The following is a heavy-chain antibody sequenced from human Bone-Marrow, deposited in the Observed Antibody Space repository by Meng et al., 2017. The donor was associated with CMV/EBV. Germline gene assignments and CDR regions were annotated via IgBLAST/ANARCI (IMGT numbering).Heavy chain of an antibody. D-gene: IGHD3-3*01. Sequence: ASVKVSCKASGYNFPSYGITWIRQAPGQGLEWMASISAYNGNTNYAQKVQGGVTVTTDTSTSTAYMELRSLRSDDTAVYYCARPYTIFGVVIPGVLDYWGQGTLVTVSS. CDR3: ARPYTIFGVVIPGVLDY. V-gene: IGHV1-18*01. CDR2: ISAYNGNT. J-gene: IGHJ4*02. CDR1: GYNFPSYG.